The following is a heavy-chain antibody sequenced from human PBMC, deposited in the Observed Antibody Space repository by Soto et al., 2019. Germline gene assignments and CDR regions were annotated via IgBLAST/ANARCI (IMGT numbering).Heavy chain of an antibody. CDR3: AREGGVVVTDAFDI. CDR2: ISSSSSSTI. J-gene: IGHJ3*02. D-gene: IGHD2-21*02. CDR1: GFTFSSYS. Sequence: GGSLRLSCAASGFTFSSYSMNWVRQAPGKGLEWVSYISSSSSSTIYYADSVKGRFTISRDNAKNSLYLQMNSLRAEDTAVYYCAREGGVVVTDAFDIWGQGTMVTVSS. V-gene: IGHV3-48*04.